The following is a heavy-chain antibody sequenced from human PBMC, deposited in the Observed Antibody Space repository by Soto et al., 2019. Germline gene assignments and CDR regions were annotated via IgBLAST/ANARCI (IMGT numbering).Heavy chain of an antibody. CDR1: GFTFSSHW. J-gene: IGHJ4*02. D-gene: IGHD3-16*01. CDR3: ARLTWAYDYVWGRYFDY. Sequence: EVQLVESGGGLVQPGGSLRLSCAASGFTFSSHWMSWVRQAPGKGLEWVANIKEDGTEKYYVGSVKGRFTISRDNAKNSLYLQMSSLRAEDTAVYYCARLTWAYDYVWGRYFDYWGQGFLVTVS. V-gene: IGHV3-7*01. CDR2: IKEDGTEK.